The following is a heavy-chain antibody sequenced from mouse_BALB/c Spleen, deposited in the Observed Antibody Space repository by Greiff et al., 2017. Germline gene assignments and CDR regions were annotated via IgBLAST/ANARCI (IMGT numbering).Heavy chain of an antibody. CDR2: IDTSDSYT. J-gene: IGHJ2*01. Sequence: QVQLQQPGAELVMPGASVKMSCKASGYTFTDYWMHWVKQRPGQGLEWIGAIDTSDSYTSYNQKFKGKATLTVDESSSTAYMQLSSLTSEDSAVYYCARWGGHYFDYWGQGTTLTVSS. CDR1: GYTFTDYW. V-gene: IGHV1-69*01. CDR3: ARWGGHYFDY.